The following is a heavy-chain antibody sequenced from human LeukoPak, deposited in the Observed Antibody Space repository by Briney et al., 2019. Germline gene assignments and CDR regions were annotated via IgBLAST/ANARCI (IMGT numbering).Heavy chain of an antibody. J-gene: IGHJ4*02. V-gene: IGHV3-21*01. D-gene: IGHD2-2*01. CDR3: ANHLACGSTSCPSFDD. Sequence: PGGSLRLSCTASGFTFNTYSMNWVRLAPGKGLEWVASISDRGSYTYYADSVKGRFTISRDNAKNSLYLQMNSLRADDTAVYYCANHLACGSTSCPSFDDWGQGTLVTVSS. CDR2: ISDRGSYT. CDR1: GFTFNTYS.